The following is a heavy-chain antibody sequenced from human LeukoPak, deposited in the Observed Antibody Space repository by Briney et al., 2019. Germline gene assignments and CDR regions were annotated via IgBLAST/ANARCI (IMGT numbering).Heavy chain of an antibody. Sequence: SETLSLTCAVYGGSFSGYYWSWIRQPPGKGLEWIGEINHSGSTNYNPSLKSRVTISVDTSKNQFSLKLSSVTAADTAVYYCARAPQDYYDSSVYAFDIWGQGTMVTVSS. CDR3: ARAPQDYYDSSVYAFDI. CDR2: INHSGST. J-gene: IGHJ3*02. V-gene: IGHV4-34*01. CDR1: GGSFSGYY. D-gene: IGHD3-22*01.